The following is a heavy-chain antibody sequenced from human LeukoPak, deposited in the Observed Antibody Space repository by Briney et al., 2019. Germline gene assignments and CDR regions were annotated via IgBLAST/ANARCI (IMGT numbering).Heavy chain of an antibody. D-gene: IGHD6-13*01. CDR2: IYTSGST. V-gene: IGHV4-4*07. CDR1: GGSISSYY. Sequence: SETLSLTCTVSGGSISSYYWSWIRQPAGKGLEWIGRIYTSGSTNYNPSLKSRVTMSVDTSKNQFSLTLSSVTAADTAVYYCARGLSIAAALNWFDPWGQGTLVTVSS. J-gene: IGHJ5*02. CDR3: ARGLSIAAALNWFDP.